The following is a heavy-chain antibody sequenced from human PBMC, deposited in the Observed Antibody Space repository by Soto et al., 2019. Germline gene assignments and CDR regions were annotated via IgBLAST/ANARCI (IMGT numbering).Heavy chain of an antibody. CDR3: ARALWFGAPRRYFDY. J-gene: IGHJ4*02. D-gene: IGHD3-10*01. Sequence: QVQLVQSGAAVKKPGSSVKVSCKASGGTFSSYTISWVRQAPGQGLEWMGRIIPILGIANYAQKFQGRVTITADKSTSTAYMELSSLSAEDTAVYYCARALWFGAPRRYFDYWGQGTLVTVSS. CDR1: GGTFSSYT. V-gene: IGHV1-69*02. CDR2: IIPILGIA.